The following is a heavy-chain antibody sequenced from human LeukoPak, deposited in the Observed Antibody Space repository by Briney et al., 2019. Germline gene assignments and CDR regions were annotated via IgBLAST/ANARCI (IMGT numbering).Heavy chain of an antibody. V-gene: IGHV7-4-1*02. CDR2: INTNTGNP. J-gene: IGHJ4*02. CDR1: GYTFTTYV. D-gene: IGHD6-19*01. CDR3: ARGAVANGRYYFDY. Sequence: ASVKVSCKASGYTFTTYVMNWVRQAPGRGLEWMGWINTNTGNPTYAQGFTGRFVFSLDTSVSTAYLQISSLKAEDTVVYYCARGAVANGRYYFDYWGQGTLVTVSS.